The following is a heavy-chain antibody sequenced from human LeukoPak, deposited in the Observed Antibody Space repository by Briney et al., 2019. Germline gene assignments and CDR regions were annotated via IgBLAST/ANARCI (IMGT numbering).Heavy chain of an antibody. CDR2: IRYDGSNK. CDR3: AKIITYYDSSGYYQNVPFDY. Sequence: GGSLRLSCAASGFAFSNYGMNWVRQAPGKGLEWVAFIRYDGSNKYYADSVKGRFTISRDNSKNTPYLQMNSLRAEDTAVYYCAKIITYYDSSGYYQNVPFDYWGQGALVTVSS. D-gene: IGHD3-22*01. V-gene: IGHV3-30*02. J-gene: IGHJ4*02. CDR1: GFAFSNYG.